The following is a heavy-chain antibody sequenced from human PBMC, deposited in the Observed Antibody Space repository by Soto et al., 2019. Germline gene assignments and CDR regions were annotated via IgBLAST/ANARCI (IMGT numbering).Heavy chain of an antibody. D-gene: IGHD2-8*01. J-gene: IGHJ6*02. Sequence: SVKVSFKASGYAFTSYDINWVRQATGQGLEWMGWMNPNSGNTGYAQKFQGRVTMTRNTSISTAYMELSSLRSEDTAVYYCARLVKDIVLMVYAIPDYYYYGMDVWGQGTTVTVSS. CDR2: MNPNSGNT. CDR1: GYAFTSYD. CDR3: ARLVKDIVLMVYAIPDYYYYGMDV. V-gene: IGHV1-8*01.